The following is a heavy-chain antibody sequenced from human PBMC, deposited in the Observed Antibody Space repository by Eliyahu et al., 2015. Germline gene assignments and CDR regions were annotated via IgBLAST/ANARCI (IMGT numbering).Heavy chain of an antibody. CDR2: ISWDGANT. V-gene: IGHV3-43*01. J-gene: IGHJ4*02. CDR1: GFXFDDYT. CDR3: AKESSGSYPDLSGFDC. Sequence: VHLEESGGGSVQPGGSLTLSCAASGFXFDDYTMHWVRQAPGKGLEGVSLISWDGANTFYADSVEGRFTIIRDNSRNSLYLQMNSLRSEDTAFYYCAKESSGSYPDLSGFDCWGLGTLVTVSS. D-gene: IGHD1-26*01.